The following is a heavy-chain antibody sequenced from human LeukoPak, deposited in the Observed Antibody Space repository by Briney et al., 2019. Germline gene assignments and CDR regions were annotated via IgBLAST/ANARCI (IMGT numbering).Heavy chain of an antibody. V-gene: IGHV4-34*01. Sequence: SETLSLTCAVYGGSFSGYYWSWIRQPPGKGLEWIGEINHSGSTNYNPSLKSRVTISVDTSKNQFSLKLSSVPAADTAVYYCARDYYDSSGYDYWGQGTLVTVSS. J-gene: IGHJ4*02. D-gene: IGHD3-22*01. CDR1: GGSFSGYY. CDR2: INHSGST. CDR3: ARDYYDSSGYDY.